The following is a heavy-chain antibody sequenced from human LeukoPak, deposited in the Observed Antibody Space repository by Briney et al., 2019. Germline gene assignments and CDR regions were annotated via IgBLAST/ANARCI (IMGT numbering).Heavy chain of an antibody. J-gene: IGHJ4*02. V-gene: IGHV4-38-2*02. D-gene: IGHD3-3*01. CDR2: IYHSGNT. CDR1: AYSVSSGYF. CDR3: ARVDFWSGYNKFDY. Sequence: SETLSLTCTVSAYSVSSGYFWGWIRQPPGKGLEWIGSIYHSGNTHYNPSLKSRVTISVDTSKNQFSLKLSSVTAADTAVYYCARVDFWSGYNKFDYWGQGTLVTASS.